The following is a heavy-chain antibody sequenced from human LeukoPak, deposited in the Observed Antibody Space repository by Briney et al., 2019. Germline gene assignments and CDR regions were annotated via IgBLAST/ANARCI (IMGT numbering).Heavy chain of an antibody. CDR3: ARESRYYYDSSGYGRIDY. J-gene: IGHJ4*02. CDR2: VYYSGST. CDR1: GGSISSSSCY. D-gene: IGHD3-22*01. Sequence: SETLSLTCTVSGGSISSSSCYWGWIRQPPGKGLEWIGSVYYSGSTYYNPSLKSRVTISVDTSKNQFSLKLSSVTAADTAVYYCARESRYYYDSSGYGRIDYWGQGTLVTVSS. V-gene: IGHV4-39*01.